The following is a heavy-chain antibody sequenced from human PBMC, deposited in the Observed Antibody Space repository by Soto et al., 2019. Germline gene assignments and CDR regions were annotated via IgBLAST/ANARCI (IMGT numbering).Heavy chain of an antibody. CDR3: ARELGYCSGGSCYSVWFDP. Sequence: QVQLVQSGAEVKKPGASVKVSCKASGSTFPSYGTTWVRRAPGQGLEWMGGISAYNGNTNYAQKLQGRVTMTTDTSTSTAYMELRSLRSDDTAVYYCARELGYCSGGSCYSVWFDPWGQGTLVTVSS. CDR1: GSTFPSYG. J-gene: IGHJ5*02. V-gene: IGHV1-18*01. D-gene: IGHD2-15*01. CDR2: ISAYNGNT.